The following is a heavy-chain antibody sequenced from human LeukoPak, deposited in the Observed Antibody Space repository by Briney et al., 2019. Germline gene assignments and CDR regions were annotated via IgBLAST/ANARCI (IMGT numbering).Heavy chain of an antibody. Sequence: PSETLSLTCTVSGGSISSYYWSWIRQPPGKGLEWIEYIYYSGSTNYNPSLKSRVTISVDTSKNQFSLKLSSVTAADTAVYYCARAQHVDTAMVNYYYYYGMDVWGKGTTVTVSS. V-gene: IGHV4-59*01. CDR2: IYYSGST. CDR1: GGSISSYY. CDR3: ARAQHVDTAMVNYYYYYGMDV. D-gene: IGHD5-18*01. J-gene: IGHJ6*04.